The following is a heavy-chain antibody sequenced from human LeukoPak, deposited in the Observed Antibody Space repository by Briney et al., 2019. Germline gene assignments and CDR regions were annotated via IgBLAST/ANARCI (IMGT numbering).Heavy chain of an antibody. CDR3: AKDAQYSSSEFDY. J-gene: IGHJ4*02. Sequence: GGSLRLSCAASGFTFSSYAMNWVRQAPGKGLEWVSAISGSGGSTYYAASVKGRFTISRDNSKNTLYLQMNSLRAEDTAVYYCAKDAQYSSSEFDYWGQGTLVTVSS. D-gene: IGHD6-6*01. CDR1: GFTFSSYA. CDR2: ISGSGGST. V-gene: IGHV3-23*01.